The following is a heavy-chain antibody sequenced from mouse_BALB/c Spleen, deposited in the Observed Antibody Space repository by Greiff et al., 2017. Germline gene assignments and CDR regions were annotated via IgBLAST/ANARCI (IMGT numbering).Heavy chain of an antibody. Sequence: EVQGVESGGDLVKPGGSLKLSCAASGFTFSSYAMSWVRQTPEKRLEWVATISSGGSYSYYPDSVKGRFTISRDNAKNTLYLQMSSLRSEDTAMYYCANYYGSSFDYWGQGTTLTVSS. D-gene: IGHD1-1*01. J-gene: IGHJ2*01. CDR3: ANYYGSSFDY. CDR2: ISSGGSYS. CDR1: GFTFSSYA. V-gene: IGHV5-9-3*01.